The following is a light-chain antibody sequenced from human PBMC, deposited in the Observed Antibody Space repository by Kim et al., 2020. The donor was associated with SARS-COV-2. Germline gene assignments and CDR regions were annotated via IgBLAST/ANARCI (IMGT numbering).Light chain of an antibody. CDR2: DTS. Sequence: PGGRVTRPGGSSIGTVTSGHYPYWVQQRPGQAPRTLIYDTSDKHSWTPARFSGSLLGGKAALTLSGAQPEDEADYYCVLLYTYTRVFGGGTQLTVL. V-gene: IGLV7-46*01. CDR1: IGTVTSGHY. J-gene: IGLJ2*01. CDR3: VLLYTYTRV.